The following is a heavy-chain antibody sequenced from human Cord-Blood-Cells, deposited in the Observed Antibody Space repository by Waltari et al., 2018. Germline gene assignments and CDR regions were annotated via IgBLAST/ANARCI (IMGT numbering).Heavy chain of an antibody. CDR2: IYWNDDK. CDR3: ARLEGIAVAGIRAHFDY. CDR1: GFSLSTSGVG. V-gene: IGHV2-5*01. Sequence: QITLKESGPTLVKPTQTLTLTCTFSGFSLSTSGVGVGWIRPHPGKALEWLALIYWNDDKRYSPSLKSRLTITKDTSKNQVVLTMTNMDPVDTATYYCARLEGIAVAGIRAHFDYWGQGTLVTVSS. D-gene: IGHD6-19*01. J-gene: IGHJ4*02.